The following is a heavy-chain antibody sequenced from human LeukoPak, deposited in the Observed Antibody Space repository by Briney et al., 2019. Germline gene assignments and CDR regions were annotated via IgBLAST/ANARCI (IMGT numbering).Heavy chain of an antibody. J-gene: IGHJ4*02. D-gene: IGHD3-10*01. CDR3: ARGAGGSGSYNNNFDY. CDR1: GLTFSSHW. V-gene: IGHV3-74*01. Sequence: GGSLRLSCAASGLTFSSHWMHWVRQAPGKGLVWVSRITNDGSSTTYADSVKGRFTISRDNAKNSLYVHMTSLRAEDTALYYCARGAGGSGSYNNNFDYWGQGTLVTVSS. CDR2: ITNDGSST.